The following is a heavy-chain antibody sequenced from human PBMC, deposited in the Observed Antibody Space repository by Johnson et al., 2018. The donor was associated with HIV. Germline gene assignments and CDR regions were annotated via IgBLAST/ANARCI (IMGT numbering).Heavy chain of an antibody. CDR3: AIDMREYEFEECASDYYDFWRPYPCQDPWGVVGSFDI. J-gene: IGHJ3*02. CDR1: GFTFDDYD. D-gene: IGHD3-3*01. CDR2: INWNGGST. Sequence: VQLVESGGGVVQPGGSLRLSCAASGFTFDDYDMTWVRQAPGKGLEWVSGINWNGGSTGYADSVKGRFTISRDNSKNTLYLQMTSLRAEDTALYYCAIDMREYEFEECASDYYDFWRPYPCQDPWGVVGSFDIWGQGTMVTVSS. V-gene: IGHV3-20*04.